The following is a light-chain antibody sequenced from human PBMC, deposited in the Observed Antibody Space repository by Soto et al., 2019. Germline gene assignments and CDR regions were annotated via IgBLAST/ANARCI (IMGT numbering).Light chain of an antibody. Sequence: QSALTQPASVSGSPGQSITISCTGTSGDIGSYNRVSWYQQHPGKSPKLIIYEVTDRPSGVSNRFSGSKSGNTASLTISGLQAEDEAGYYGRSYTNINSRACVFGPGTKVTVL. CDR1: SGDIGSYNR. CDR2: EVT. CDR3: RSYTNINSRACV. V-gene: IGLV2-14*01. J-gene: IGLJ1*01.